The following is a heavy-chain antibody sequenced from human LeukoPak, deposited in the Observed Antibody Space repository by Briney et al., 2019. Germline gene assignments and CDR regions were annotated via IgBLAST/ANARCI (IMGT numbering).Heavy chain of an antibody. D-gene: IGHD3-22*01. J-gene: IGHJ4*02. Sequence: GGSLRLSCAASGFTVSSNYMSWARQAPGKGLAWVSTISGGSGSTYCADSVKGRFTISRDNSKNTLYLQMNSLRDEDTAVYYCAKHRFESGGYHSTDWGQGTLVTVSS. CDR1: GFTVSSNY. V-gene: IGHV3-23*01. CDR2: ISGGSGST. CDR3: AKHRFESGGYHSTD.